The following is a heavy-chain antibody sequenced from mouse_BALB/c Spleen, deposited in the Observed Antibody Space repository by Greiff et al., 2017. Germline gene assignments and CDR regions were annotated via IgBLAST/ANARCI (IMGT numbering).Heavy chain of an antibody. D-gene: IGHD1-1*01. J-gene: IGHJ4*01. Sequence: QVQLKESGAELVRPGVSVKISCKGSGYTFTDYAMHWVKQSHAKSLEWIGVISTYYGDASYNQKFKGKATMTVDKSSSTAYMELARLTSEDSAIYYCARHTTDAMDYWGQGTSVTVSS. CDR2: ISTYYGDA. CDR3: ARHTTDAMDY. V-gene: IGHV1S137*01. CDR1: GYTFTDYA.